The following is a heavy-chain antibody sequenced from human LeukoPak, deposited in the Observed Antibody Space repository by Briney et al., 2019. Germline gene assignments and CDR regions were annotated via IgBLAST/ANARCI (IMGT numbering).Heavy chain of an antibody. J-gene: IGHJ4*02. CDR1: GFTFSSYA. CDR2: ISGSGGST. D-gene: IGHD2-15*01. V-gene: IGHV3-23*01. CDR3: AKDRDPYCSGGSCYFDY. Sequence: RTGGSLRLSCAASGFTFSSYAMSWVRQAPGKGLEWVSAISGSGGSTYYADSVKGRFTISRDNSKNTLYLQMNSLRAEDTAVYYCAKDRDPYCSGGSCYFDYWGQGTLVTVSS.